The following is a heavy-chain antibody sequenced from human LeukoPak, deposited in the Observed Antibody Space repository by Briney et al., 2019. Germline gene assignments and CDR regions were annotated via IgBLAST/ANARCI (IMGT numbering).Heavy chain of an antibody. V-gene: IGHV3-53*01. CDR3: ARLYNSGWSNWFDP. D-gene: IGHD6-19*01. Sequence: SGGYLRLSCAASGFTVSSNYMSWVRQAPGKGLEWVSVIYSGGSTYYGDSVKGRFTISRDNSKNTLYLQMNSLRAEDTAVYYCARLYNSGWSNWFDPWGQGTLVTVSS. CDR1: GFTVSSNY. J-gene: IGHJ5*02. CDR2: IYSGGST.